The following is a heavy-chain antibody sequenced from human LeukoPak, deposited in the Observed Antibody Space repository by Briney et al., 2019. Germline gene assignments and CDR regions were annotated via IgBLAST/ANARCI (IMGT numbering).Heavy chain of an antibody. Sequence: ASVKVSCKASGYTFTDYYIHWVRQARGQGLEWMGRINPNSGDTIHAQKFQGRVTMTRDTSISTAYMEMSRLRSDDTALYYCTRLSAHDAFDIWGQGTMATASS. CDR2: INPNSGDT. V-gene: IGHV1-2*06. CDR1: GYTFTDYY. J-gene: IGHJ3*02. CDR3: TRLSAHDAFDI.